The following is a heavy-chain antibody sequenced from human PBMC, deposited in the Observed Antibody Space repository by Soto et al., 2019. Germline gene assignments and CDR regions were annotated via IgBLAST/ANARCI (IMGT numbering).Heavy chain of an antibody. V-gene: IGHV3-21*01. CDR3: ARDRFNYYDSSGLFDY. CDR2: ISSSSSYI. Sequence: PGGSLRLSCAASGFTFSSYSMNWVRQAPGKGLEWVSSISSSSSYIHYADSVKGRFTISRDNAKNSLYLQMNSLRAEDTAVYYCARDRFNYYDSSGLFDYWGQGTLVTVSS. D-gene: IGHD3-22*01. J-gene: IGHJ4*02. CDR1: GFTFSSYS.